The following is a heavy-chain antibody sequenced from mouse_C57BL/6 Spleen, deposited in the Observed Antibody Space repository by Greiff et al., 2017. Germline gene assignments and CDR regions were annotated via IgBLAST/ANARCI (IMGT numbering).Heavy chain of an antibody. J-gene: IGHJ2*01. CDR3: AKEKSYYYGSSYYFDY. V-gene: IGHV5-4*01. CDR1: GFTFSSYA. Sequence: EVQRVESGGGLVKPGGSLKLSCAASGFTFSSYAMSWVRQTPEKRLEWVATISDGGSYTYYPDNVKGRFTISRDNAKNNLYLQMSHLKSEDTAMYYCAKEKSYYYGSSYYFDYWGQGTTLTVSS. CDR2: ISDGGSYT. D-gene: IGHD1-1*01.